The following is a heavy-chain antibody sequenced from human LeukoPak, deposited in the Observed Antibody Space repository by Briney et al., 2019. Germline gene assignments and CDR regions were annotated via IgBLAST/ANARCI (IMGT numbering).Heavy chain of an antibody. CDR1: GFAFSSYG. J-gene: IGHJ3*02. V-gene: IGHV3-33*01. Sequence: GRSLRLSCAASGFAFSSYGMHWVRQAPGKGLEWVAVIWYDGSNKYYADSVKGRFTISRDNSKNTLYLQMNSLRAEDTAVYYCARAFHYYDSSGYYLGDAFDIWGQGTMVTVSS. CDR3: ARAFHYYDSSGYYLGDAFDI. D-gene: IGHD3-22*01. CDR2: IWYDGSNK.